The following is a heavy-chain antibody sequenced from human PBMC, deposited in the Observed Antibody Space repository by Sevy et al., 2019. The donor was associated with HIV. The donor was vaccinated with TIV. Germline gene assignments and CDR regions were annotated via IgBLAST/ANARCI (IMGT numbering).Heavy chain of an antibody. CDR2: ISGSGGST. J-gene: IGHJ3*02. Sequence: GGSLRLSCAASGFTFSSYAMSWVRQAPGKGLEWVSAISGSGGSTYYADSVKGRFPISRDNSKNTLYLQMNSLRAEDTAVYYCAKERWLRYPLRPVGVMSPRLPDIWGQGTMVTVSS. V-gene: IGHV3-23*01. CDR1: GFTFSSYA. D-gene: IGHD5-12*01. CDR3: AKERWLRYPLRPVGVMSPRLPDI.